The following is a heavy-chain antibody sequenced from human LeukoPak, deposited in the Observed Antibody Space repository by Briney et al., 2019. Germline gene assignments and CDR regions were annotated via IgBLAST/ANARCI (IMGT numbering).Heavy chain of an antibody. D-gene: IGHD2-21*01. CDR1: GGSISSNNYY. CDR2: IYYSGST. Sequence: SETLSLTCTVSGGSISSNNYYWGWIRQSPGKGLEWIGSIYYSGSTNYNPSLKSRVTISVDTSKNQFSLRLSSVTAADTAVYYCARITFVVEGYGMDVWGQGTTVTVSS. V-gene: IGHV4-39*01. J-gene: IGHJ6*02. CDR3: ARITFVVEGYGMDV.